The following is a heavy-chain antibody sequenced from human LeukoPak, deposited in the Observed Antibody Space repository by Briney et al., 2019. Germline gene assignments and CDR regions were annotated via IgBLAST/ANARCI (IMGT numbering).Heavy chain of an antibody. CDR2: IYPGDSDT. CDR3: ARLGRVYFFWGVYYPSGGFDY. V-gene: IGHV5-51*01. D-gene: IGHD3-3*01. CDR1: GYSFTSYW. Sequence: GESLKISCKGSGYSFTSYWIGWVRQMPGKGLEWMGIIYPGDSDTRYSPSFQGQVTISADKSISTAYLQWSSLKASDTAMYYCARLGRVYFFWGVYYPSGGFDYGAREPLAPV. J-gene: IGHJ4*02.